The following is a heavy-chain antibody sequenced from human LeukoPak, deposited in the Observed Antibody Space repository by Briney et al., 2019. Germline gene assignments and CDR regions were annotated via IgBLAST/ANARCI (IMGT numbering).Heavy chain of an antibody. Sequence: ASVKVSCKASGYTFTSYGISWVRQAPGQGLEWMGIINPSGGSTSYAQKFQGRVTMTRDTSTSTVYMELSSLRSEDTAVYYCARGQRKRIQLQIFDYWGQGTLVTVSS. CDR1: GYTFTSYG. CDR3: ARGQRKRIQLQIFDY. CDR2: INPSGGST. D-gene: IGHD5-18*01. J-gene: IGHJ4*02. V-gene: IGHV1-46*01.